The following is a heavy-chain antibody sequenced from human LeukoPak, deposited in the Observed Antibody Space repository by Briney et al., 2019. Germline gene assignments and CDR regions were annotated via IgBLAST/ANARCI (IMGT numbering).Heavy chain of an antibody. CDR2: ISSSSSYI. Sequence: GGSLRLSCAASGFTFSSYSMNWVRQAPGKGLEWVSSISSSSSYIYYADSVKGRFTISRDNAKNSLYLQMNSLRAEDTAVYYCARDSEMDTVGWFDPWGQGTLVTVSS. CDR1: GFTFSSYS. J-gene: IGHJ5*02. D-gene: IGHD5-24*01. CDR3: ARDSEMDTVGWFDP. V-gene: IGHV3-21*01.